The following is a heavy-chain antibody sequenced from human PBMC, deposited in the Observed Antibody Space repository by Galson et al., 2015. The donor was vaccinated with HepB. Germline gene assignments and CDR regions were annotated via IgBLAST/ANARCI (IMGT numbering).Heavy chain of an antibody. CDR2: ISSSSSYI. CDR1: GFTFSSYS. V-gene: IGHV3-21*01. Sequence: SLRLSCAASGFTFSSYSMNWVRQAPGKGLEWVSSISSSSSYIYYADSVKGRFTISRDNAKNSLYLQMNSLRAEDTAVYYCARDASRSITMVRDLPPRPDAFDIWGQGAMVTVSS. D-gene: IGHD3-10*01. J-gene: IGHJ3*02. CDR3: ARDASRSITMVRDLPPRPDAFDI.